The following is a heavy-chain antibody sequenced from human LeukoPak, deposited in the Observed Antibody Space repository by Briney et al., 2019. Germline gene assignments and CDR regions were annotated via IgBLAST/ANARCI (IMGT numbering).Heavy chain of an antibody. CDR2: IKSKTDGGTT. J-gene: IGHJ4*02. CDR3: TTANRFLEWFRTTATL. Sequence: GGSLRLSCAASGFTFSSNWMSWVRQAPGKGLEWVGRIKSKTDGGTTDYAAPVKGRFTISRDDSKNTLYLQMNSLKTEDTAVYYCTTANRFLEWFRTTATLWGQGTLVTVSS. D-gene: IGHD3-3*01. CDR1: GFTFSSNW. V-gene: IGHV3-15*01.